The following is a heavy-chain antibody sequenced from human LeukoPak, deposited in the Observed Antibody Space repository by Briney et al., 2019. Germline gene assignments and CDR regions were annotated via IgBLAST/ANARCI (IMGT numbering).Heavy chain of an antibody. CDR2: IYYSGST. CDR3: ARDSTVATYYGVDV. CDR1: GDSISGYY. D-gene: IGHD6-19*01. J-gene: IGHJ6*02. Sequence: PSETLSLTCTVSGDSISGYYWSWIRQPPGKGLEWIGYIYYSGSTNYSPSLKSRVNISVDTSKNQFSLKLSSVTAADTAVYYCARDSTVATYYGVDVWGQGTTVTVSS. V-gene: IGHV4-59*12.